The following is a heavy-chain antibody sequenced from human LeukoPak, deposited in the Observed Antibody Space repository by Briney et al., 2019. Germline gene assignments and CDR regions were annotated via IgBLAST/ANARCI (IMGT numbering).Heavy chain of an antibody. V-gene: IGHV3-30*18. J-gene: IGHJ3*02. CDR3: AKRRGTYYDFWSGYGAFDI. CDR1: GFTFSSYG. Sequence: GGSLRLSCAASGFTFSSYGMHWVRQAPGKGLEWVAVISYDGSNKYYIDSVKGRFTISRDNSKNTLYLQMNSLRAEDTAVYYCAKRRGTYYDFWSGYGAFDIWGQGTMVTVSS. D-gene: IGHD3-3*01. CDR2: ISYDGSNK.